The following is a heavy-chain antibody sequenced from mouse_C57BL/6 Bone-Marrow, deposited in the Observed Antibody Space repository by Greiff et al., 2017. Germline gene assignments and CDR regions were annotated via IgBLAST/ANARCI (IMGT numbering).Heavy chain of an antibody. V-gene: IGHV1-75*01. CDR2: IFPGSGST. D-gene: IGHD2-5*01. Sequence: QVQLQQSGPELVQPGASVKISCKASGYTFTDYYINWVTQRPGQGLEWIGWIFPGSGSTYYNDKFTGKAPLTVYKSSITAYMLLSRLTSDDSAGYFCAIGALYYSNCYFDYWVQGTTLTVSS. CDR3: AIGALYYSNCYFDY. J-gene: IGHJ2*01. CDR1: GYTFTDYY.